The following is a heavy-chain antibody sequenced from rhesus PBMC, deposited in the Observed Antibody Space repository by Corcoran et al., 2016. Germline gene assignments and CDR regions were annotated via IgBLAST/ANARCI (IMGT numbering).Heavy chain of an antibody. J-gene: IGHJ4*01. CDR1: GGSISSNN. CDR3: ARGGYGYPFDF. V-gene: IGHV4-173*01. D-gene: IGHD5-36*01. CDR2: FSGSGGST. Sequence: QLQLQESGPGLVKPSETLSLTCAVSGGSISSNNWSWIRQPPGKGLEWIGRFSGSGGSTDYNPSFKRRVTISTDTSKNQYSLKVSSRPAADTAMYDCARGGYGYPFDFWGQGVLVTGSS.